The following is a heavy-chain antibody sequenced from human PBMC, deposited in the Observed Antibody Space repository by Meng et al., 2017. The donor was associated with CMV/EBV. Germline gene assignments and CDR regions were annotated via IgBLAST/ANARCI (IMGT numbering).Heavy chain of an antibody. D-gene: IGHD3-22*01. Sequence: GESLKISCAASGFTFSSYSMNWVRQAPGKGLEWVAVIWYDGSNKYYADSVKGRFTISRDNSKNTLYLQMNSLRAEDTAVYYCAKGTYYYDSSGTDYWGQGTLVTVSS. CDR3: AKGTYYYDSSGTDY. CDR2: IWYDGSNK. CDR1: GFTFSSYS. J-gene: IGHJ4*02. V-gene: IGHV3-33*06.